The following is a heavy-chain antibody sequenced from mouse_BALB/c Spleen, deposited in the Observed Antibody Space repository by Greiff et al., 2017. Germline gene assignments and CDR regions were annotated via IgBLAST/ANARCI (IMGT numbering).Heavy chain of an antibody. CDR1: GYAFSSYW. CDR3: ARLGYDYWYFDV. D-gene: IGHD2-3*01. J-gene: IGHJ1*01. CDR2: IYPGDGDT. V-gene: IGHV1-80*01. Sequence: VQVVESGAELVRPGSSVKISCKASGYAFSSYWMNWVKQRPGQGLEWIGQIYPGDGDTNYNGKFKGKATLTADKSSSTAYMQLSSLTSEDSAVYFCARLGYDYWYFDVWGAGTTVTVSS.